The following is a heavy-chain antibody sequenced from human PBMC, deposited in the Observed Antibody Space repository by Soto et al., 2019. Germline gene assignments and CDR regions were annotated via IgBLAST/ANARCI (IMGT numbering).Heavy chain of an antibody. Sequence: GGSLRLSCAASGFTFSSYAMSWVRQAPGKGLEWVSAISGSGGSTYYADSVKGRFTISRDNSKNTLYLQMNSLRAEDTALYYCAKGGVYYDILTGYYLHNWFDPWGQGTLVTVSS. CDR3: AKGGVYYDILTGYYLHNWFDP. CDR2: ISGSGGST. D-gene: IGHD3-9*01. J-gene: IGHJ5*02. V-gene: IGHV3-23*01. CDR1: GFTFSSYA.